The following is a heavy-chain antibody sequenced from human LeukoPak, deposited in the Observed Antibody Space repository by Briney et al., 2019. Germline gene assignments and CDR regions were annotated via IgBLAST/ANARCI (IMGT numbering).Heavy chain of an antibody. J-gene: IGHJ3*01. CDR1: GFTFRNYW. Sequence: PGGSLRLLCAPSGFTFRNYWMNWVRQAPGKGLEWVANIKQDGSEKHYVDSVKGRFTISRDNAKNSLYLQMNSLRVDDTAVYYCAGDRGGAESHGFDAFDLWGQGTIVTVSS. CDR2: IKQDGSEK. V-gene: IGHV3-7*01. CDR3: AGDRGGAESHGFDAFDL. D-gene: IGHD2-15*01.